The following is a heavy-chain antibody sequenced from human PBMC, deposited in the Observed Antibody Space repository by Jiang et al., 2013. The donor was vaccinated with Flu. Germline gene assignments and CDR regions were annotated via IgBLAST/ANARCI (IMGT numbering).Heavy chain of an antibody. CDR1: GGTFSSYA. Sequence: GSSVKVSCKASGGTFSSYAISWVRQAPGQGLEWMGGIIPIFGTANYAQKFQGRVTITADESTSTAYMELSSLRSEDTAVYYCARGPLSSSPEYNWFDPWGQGTLVTVSS. CDR2: IIPIFGTA. J-gene: IGHJ5*02. D-gene: IGHD6-13*01. V-gene: IGHV1-69*01. CDR3: ARGPLSSSPEYNWFDP.